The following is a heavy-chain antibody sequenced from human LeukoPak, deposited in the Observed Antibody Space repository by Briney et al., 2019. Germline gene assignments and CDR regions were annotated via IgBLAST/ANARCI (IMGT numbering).Heavy chain of an antibody. CDR3: ATSFSSGYHFDY. Sequence: SVKVSCKASGGTFSGYAIGWVRQAPGQGLEWVGGIIPIFGTANYAQKFQGRVTITADKSTSTAYMELSSLRSEDTAVYYCATSFSSGYHFDYWGQGTLVTVSS. CDR1: GGTFSGYA. CDR2: IIPIFGTA. V-gene: IGHV1-69*06. D-gene: IGHD3-22*01. J-gene: IGHJ4*02.